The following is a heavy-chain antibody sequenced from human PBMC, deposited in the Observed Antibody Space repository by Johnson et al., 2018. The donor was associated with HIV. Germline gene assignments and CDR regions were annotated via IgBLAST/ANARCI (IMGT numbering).Heavy chain of an antibody. CDR3: AKDRWYDSSGKSANLADDAFDI. Sequence: VQLVESGGGLIQPGGSLRLSCAASGFSVSSNYMSWVRQAPGKGLEWVSVIYSGGSTYYADSVKGRFTISRDTSKNTLYLQMNTLRAEDTAVYYCAKDRWYDSSGKSANLADDAFDIWGQGTMVTVSS. D-gene: IGHD3-22*01. J-gene: IGHJ3*02. CDR1: GFSVSSNY. CDR2: IYSGGST. V-gene: IGHV3-53*01.